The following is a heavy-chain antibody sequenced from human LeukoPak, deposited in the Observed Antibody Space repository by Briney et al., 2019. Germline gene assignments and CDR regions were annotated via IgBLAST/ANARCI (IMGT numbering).Heavy chain of an antibody. D-gene: IGHD3-10*01. CDR3: ARASMVSYYYYYMDV. CDR1: GFTFSSYA. Sequence: GRSLRLSCAASGFTFSSYAMHWVRQAPGKGLEWVAVISYDGSNKYYADSVKGRFTISRDNSKNTLYLQMNSLRAEDTAVYYCARASMVSYYYYYMDVWGKGTTVTVS. CDR2: ISYDGSNK. J-gene: IGHJ6*03. V-gene: IGHV3-30*04.